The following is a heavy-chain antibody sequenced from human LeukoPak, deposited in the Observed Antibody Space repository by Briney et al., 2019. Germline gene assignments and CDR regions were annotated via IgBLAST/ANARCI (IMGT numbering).Heavy chain of an antibody. CDR1: GFTFSSYG. Sequence: PGGSLRLSCAASGFTFSSYGMHWVRQAPGKGLEWVAFIRYDGSNKYYADSVKGRFTISRDNSKNTLYLQMNSLRAEDTAVYYCARPMHDYGGNSDFWGQGTLVTVSS. CDR3: ARPMHDYGGNSDF. V-gene: IGHV3-30*02. CDR2: IRYDGSNK. D-gene: IGHD4-23*01. J-gene: IGHJ4*02.